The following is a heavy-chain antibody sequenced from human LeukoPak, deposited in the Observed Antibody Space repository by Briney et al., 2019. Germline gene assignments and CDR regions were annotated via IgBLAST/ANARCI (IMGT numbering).Heavy chain of an antibody. CDR2: ISSSSSYI. J-gene: IGHJ4*02. CDR1: GFTFSSYS. Sequence: GGSLRLSCAAPGFTFSSYSMNWVRQAPGKGLEWVSSISSSSSYIYYADSVKGRFTISRDNAKNSLYLQMNSLRAEDTAVYYCARHVQIAAAKIDYWGQGTLVTVSS. V-gene: IGHV3-21*01. CDR3: ARHVQIAAAKIDY. D-gene: IGHD6-13*01.